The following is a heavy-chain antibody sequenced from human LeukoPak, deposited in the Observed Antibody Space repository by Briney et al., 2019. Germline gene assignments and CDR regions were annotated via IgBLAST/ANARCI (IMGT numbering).Heavy chain of an antibody. CDR2: IIPIFGTA. CDR3: ASYRIAARPDAFDI. CDR1: GGTFSSYA. Sequence: SVKVSCKASGGTFSSYAISWVRQAPGQGLEWMGGIIPIFGTANYAQKFQGRVTITADESTSTAYMELSSLRSEDTAVYYCASYRIAARPDAFDIWGQGTMVTVSS. D-gene: IGHD6-6*01. J-gene: IGHJ3*02. V-gene: IGHV1-69*13.